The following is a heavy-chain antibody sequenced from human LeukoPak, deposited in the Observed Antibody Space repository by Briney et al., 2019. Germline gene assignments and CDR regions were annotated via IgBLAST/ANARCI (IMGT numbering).Heavy chain of an antibody. J-gene: IGHJ4*02. CDR1: GGSISSGGYY. CDR3: ARERYDSSGYSVGFDY. V-gene: IGHV4-31*03. D-gene: IGHD3-22*01. Sequence: PSETLSLTCTVSGGSISSGGYYWSWIRQHPGKGLEWIGYIYYSGSTYYNPSLKSRVTISVDTSKNQFSLKLSSVTAADTAVYYCARERYDSSGYSVGFDYWGQGTLVTVSS. CDR2: IYYSGST.